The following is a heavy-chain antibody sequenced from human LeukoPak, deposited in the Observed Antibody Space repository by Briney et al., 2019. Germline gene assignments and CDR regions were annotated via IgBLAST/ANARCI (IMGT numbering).Heavy chain of an antibody. CDR2: IYYSGST. V-gene: IGHV4-31*03. Sequence: SETLSLTCTVSGGSISSGGYYWSWIRQHPGKGLEWIGYIYYSGSTYYKPSLKSRATISVDTSKNQFSLKLSSVTAADTAVYYCARIWFGESYYFDYWGQGTLVTVSS. D-gene: IGHD3-10*01. CDR1: GGSISSGGYY. CDR3: ARIWFGESYYFDY. J-gene: IGHJ4*02.